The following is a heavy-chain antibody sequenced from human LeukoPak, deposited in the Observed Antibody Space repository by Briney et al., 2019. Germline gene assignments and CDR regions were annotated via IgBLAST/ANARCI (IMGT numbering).Heavy chain of an antibody. V-gene: IGHV4-59*01. CDR3: AGHLAVAGYYFDY. CDR1: GGSISSYY. D-gene: IGHD6-19*01. CDR2: IYYSGST. Sequence: PSETLSLTCTVPGGSISSYYWSWIRQPPGKGLEWIGYIYYSGSTNYNPSLKSRVTISVDTSKNQFSLKLSSVTAADTAVYYCAGHLAVAGYYFDYWGQGTLVTVSS. J-gene: IGHJ4*02.